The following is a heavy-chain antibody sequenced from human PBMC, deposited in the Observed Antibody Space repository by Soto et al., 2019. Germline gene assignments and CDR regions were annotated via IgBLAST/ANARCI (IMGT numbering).Heavy chain of an antibody. CDR1: GFSFRNYN. V-gene: IGHV3-30-3*01. CDR3: VRETQIVMVVVPTPGSPGAFDM. D-gene: IGHD2-15*01. J-gene: IGHJ3*02. CDR2: VSHDGGTK. Sequence: QMQLVESGGGVVQPGRSLRLSCAASGFSFRNYNLHWVRQAPGKGLEWVAVVSHDGGTKHYAESVKGRLSISRDSSRDTLYLQMNSLRPEDTAVYYCVRETQIVMVVVPTPGSPGAFDMWGQGTMVTVSS.